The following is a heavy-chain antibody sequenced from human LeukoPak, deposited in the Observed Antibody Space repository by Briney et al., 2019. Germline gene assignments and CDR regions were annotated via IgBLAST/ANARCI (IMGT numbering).Heavy chain of an antibody. CDR2: ISWNSGSI. D-gene: IGHD3-3*01. J-gene: IGHJ4*02. CDR3: ARGGLYYDFWSGYCPNDY. Sequence: GGSLRLSCAASGFTFDDYAMHWVRQAPGKGLEWVSGISWNSGSIGYADSVKDRFTISRDNAKNSLYLQMNSLRAEDTAVYYCARGGLYYDFWSGYCPNDYWGQGTLVTVSS. CDR1: GFTFDDYA. V-gene: IGHV3-9*01.